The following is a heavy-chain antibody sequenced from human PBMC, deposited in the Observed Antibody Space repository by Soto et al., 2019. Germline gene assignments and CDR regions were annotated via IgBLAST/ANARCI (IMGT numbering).Heavy chain of an antibody. CDR1: GYTFSNYG. Sequence: ASVNVSCKTSGYTFSNYGITWVRQAPGQPLEWLGWISIYSDGTNYAQKFQGRVSMTTDTSTTTAYMELRSLRSDDTAVYYCARVVPGAEAWFGPWGQGTLVTVSS. CDR3: ARVVPGAEAWFGP. V-gene: IGHV1-18*01. D-gene: IGHD2-2*01. J-gene: IGHJ5*02. CDR2: ISIYSDGT.